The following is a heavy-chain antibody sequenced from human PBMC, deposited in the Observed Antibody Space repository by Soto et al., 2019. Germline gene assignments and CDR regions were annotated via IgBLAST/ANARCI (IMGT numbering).Heavy chain of an antibody. CDR3: ARVSGYDLGREYYMDV. V-gene: IGHV1-3*01. CDR1: GYTFTSYA. Sequence: ASVKVSCKASGYTFTSYAMHWVRQAPGQRLEWMGWINAGNGNTKYSQKFQGRVTITRDTSASTAYMELSSLRSEDTAVYYCARVSGYDLGREYYMDVWGKGTTVTVAS. J-gene: IGHJ6*03. D-gene: IGHD5-12*01. CDR2: INAGNGNT.